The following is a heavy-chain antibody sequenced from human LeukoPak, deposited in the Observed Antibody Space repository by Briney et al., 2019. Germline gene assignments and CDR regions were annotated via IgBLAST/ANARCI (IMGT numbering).Heavy chain of an antibody. CDR2: IYSGGST. V-gene: IGHV3-66*04. J-gene: IGHJ4*02. CDR1: GFTVSSNY. Sequence: GGSLRLSCAASGFTVSSNYMSWVRQAPGKGLEWVSVIYSGGSTYYADSVKGRFTISRDNSKNTLYLQMNSLRAEDTAVYYCARHDSVAGNTWLYDYWGQGTLVTVSS. CDR3: ARHDSVAGNTWLYDY. D-gene: IGHD6-19*01.